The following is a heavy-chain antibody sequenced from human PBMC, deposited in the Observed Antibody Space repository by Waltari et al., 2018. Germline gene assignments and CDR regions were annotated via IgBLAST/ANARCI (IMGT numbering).Heavy chain of an antibody. CDR1: GYSISSGYY. J-gene: IGHJ6*02. CDR2: IYHSGST. V-gene: IGHV4-38-2*01. D-gene: IGHD6-13*01. CDR3: ASSLHSSSWSPDV. Sequence: VQLQESGPGLVKPSETLSLTCAVSGYSISSGYYWGWIRQPPGKGLEWIGSIYHSGSTYYNPSLKSRVTISVDTSKNQFSLKLSSVTAADTAVYYCASSLHSSSWSPDVWGQGTTVTVSS.